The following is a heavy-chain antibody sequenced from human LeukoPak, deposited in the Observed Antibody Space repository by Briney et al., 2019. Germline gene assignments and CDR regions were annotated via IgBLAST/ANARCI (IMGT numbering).Heavy chain of an antibody. J-gene: IGHJ3*02. Sequence: ASVKVSCKASGYTFTDYYIHWVRQAPGQGLEWMGWINPNSGGTSYAQKFQGRVTMTRDTSISTAYMELSRLRSDDTAVYYCARTDDSSGYRDAFDIWGQGTMVTVSS. D-gene: IGHD3-22*01. V-gene: IGHV1-2*02. CDR3: ARTDDSSGYRDAFDI. CDR2: INPNSGGT. CDR1: GYTFTDYY.